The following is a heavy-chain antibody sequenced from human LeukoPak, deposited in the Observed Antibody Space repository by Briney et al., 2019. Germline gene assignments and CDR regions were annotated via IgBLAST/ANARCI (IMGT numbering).Heavy chain of an antibody. V-gene: IGHV3-23*01. CDR2: ISGSGATT. D-gene: IGHD2-2*01. Sequence: PGGSLRLSCAASGFTFSSYAMSWVRQAPGKGLEWVSAISGSGATTYYADSVKGRFTISRDNSKNTLYLQMNSLRAEDTAVYYCARVPSGCYACDFDYWGQGTLVTVSS. J-gene: IGHJ4*02. CDR3: ARVPSGCYACDFDY. CDR1: GFTFSSYA.